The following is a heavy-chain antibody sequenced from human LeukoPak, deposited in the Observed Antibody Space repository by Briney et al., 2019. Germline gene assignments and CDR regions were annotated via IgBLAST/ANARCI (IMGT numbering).Heavy chain of an antibody. CDR2: IWYDGSNK. CDR1: GFTFSSYG. J-gene: IGHJ4*02. D-gene: IGHD6-13*01. CDR3: AREGKVEAGTFDY. Sequence: GGSLRLSCAASGFTFSSYGMHWVRQAPGKGLEWVAVIWYDGSNKYYADSVKGRFTISRDNSKNTLYLQMSSLRAEDTAVYYCAREGKVEAGTFDYWGQGTLVTVSS. V-gene: IGHV3-33*01.